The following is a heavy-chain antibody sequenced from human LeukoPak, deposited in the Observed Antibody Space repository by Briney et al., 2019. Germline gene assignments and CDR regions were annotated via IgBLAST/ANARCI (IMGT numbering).Heavy chain of an antibody. V-gene: IGHV4-61*02. D-gene: IGHD6-19*01. J-gene: IGHJ6*02. Sequence: PSETLSLTCTVSGGSISSGSYYWSWIRQPAGKGLDWFGRIYTSGSTNYNPSLKIRVTISVDTSKNQFSLKLSSVTAADTAVYYCARDKASSAGYYYYGMDVWGQGTTVTVSS. CDR2: IYTSGST. CDR1: GGSISSGSYY. CDR3: ARDKASSAGYYYYGMDV.